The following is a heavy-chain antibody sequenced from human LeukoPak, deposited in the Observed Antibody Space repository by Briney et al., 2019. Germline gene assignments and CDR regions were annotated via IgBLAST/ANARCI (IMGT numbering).Heavy chain of an antibody. D-gene: IGHD2-15*01. CDR1: GFSLSTSGVG. V-gene: IGHV2-5*02. J-gene: IGHJ4*02. CDR2: IYWDDDK. Sequence: SGPILVKPTQTLTLTCTFSGFSLSTSGVGVGWIRQPPGKALEWRALIYWDDDKRYSPSLKSRLTITKDTSKNQVVLTMTNMDPVDTATYYCAHRLGHGQWYYFDYWGQGTLVTVSS. CDR3: AHRLGHGQWYYFDY.